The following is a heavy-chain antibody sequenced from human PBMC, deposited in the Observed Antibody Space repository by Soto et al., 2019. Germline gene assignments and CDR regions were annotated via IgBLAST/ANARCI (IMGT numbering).Heavy chain of an antibody. CDR1: GFTFSSFW. D-gene: IGHD3-22*01. V-gene: IGHV3-7*04. CDR3: ARDLRGYYGY. CDR2: IKQDGSEK. Sequence: EVQLVESGGGLVQPGRSLRLSCVASGFTFSSFWMSWVRQAPGKGLEWVANIKQDGSEKYYVDSVKGRFTISRDNAKNSLYLQMNSLRAEDTAVYYCARDLRGYYGYWGQGTLVFVSS. J-gene: IGHJ4*02.